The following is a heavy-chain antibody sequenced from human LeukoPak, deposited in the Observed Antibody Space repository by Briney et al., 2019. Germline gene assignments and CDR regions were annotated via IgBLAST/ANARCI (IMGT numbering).Heavy chain of an antibody. CDR1: GYTLTELS. V-gene: IGHV1-24*01. J-gene: IGHJ4*02. Sequence: ASVKVSCKVSGYTLTELSMHWVRQAPGKGLEWMGGFDPEDGETIYAQKFQGRVTMTEGTSTDTAYMELSSLRSEDTAVYYCATDSTALVVADTRTFDYWGQGTLVTVSS. CDR3: ATDSTALVVADTRTFDY. CDR2: FDPEDGET. D-gene: IGHD2-15*01.